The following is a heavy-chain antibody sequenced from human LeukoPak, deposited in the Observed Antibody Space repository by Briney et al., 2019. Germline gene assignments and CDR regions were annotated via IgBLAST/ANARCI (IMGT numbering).Heavy chain of an antibody. D-gene: IGHD2-2*01. CDR1: GFTFSSYW. J-gene: IGHJ6*03. V-gene: IGHV3-7*01. CDR2: IKQDGSEK. Sequence: GGSLRLSXAASGFTFSSYWMSWVRQAPGKGLEWVANIKQDGSEKYYVDSVKGRFTISRDNARNSLYLQMNSLRAEDTAVYYCARDSGYASYYYYYYMDVWGKGTTVTVSS. CDR3: ARDSGYASYYYYYYMDV.